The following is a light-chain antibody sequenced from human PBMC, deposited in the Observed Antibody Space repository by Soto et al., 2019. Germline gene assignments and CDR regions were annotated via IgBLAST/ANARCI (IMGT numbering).Light chain of an antibody. CDR3: QQYINGYT. Sequence: EVVMTQSPATLSVFPGERFTLSCRASQSVSSSLAWYQQKPGQAPRLLIYSASTRATGIPARFSGSGSGTEFTLTISSLESEDFAVYYCQQYINGYTFGQGTKLETK. CDR1: QSVSSS. V-gene: IGKV3-15*01. CDR2: SAS. J-gene: IGKJ2*01.